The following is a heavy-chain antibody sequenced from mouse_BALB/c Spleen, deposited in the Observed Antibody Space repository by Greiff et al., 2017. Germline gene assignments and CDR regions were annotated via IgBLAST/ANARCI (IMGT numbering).Heavy chain of an antibody. Sequence: EVNVVESGGGLVKPGGSLKLSCAASGFTFSSYTMSWVRQTPEKRLEWVATISSGGSYTYYPDSVKGRFTISRDNAKNTLYLQMSSLKSEDTAMYYCTRDITTSPEGYFDVWGAGTTVTVSS. CDR2: ISSGGSYT. D-gene: IGHD1-3*01. CDR1: GFTFSSYT. J-gene: IGHJ1*01. V-gene: IGHV5-6-4*01. CDR3: TRDITTSPEGYFDV.